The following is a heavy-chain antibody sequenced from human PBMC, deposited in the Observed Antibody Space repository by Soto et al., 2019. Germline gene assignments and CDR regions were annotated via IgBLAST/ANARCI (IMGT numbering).Heavy chain of an antibody. CDR2: INADSSDT. D-gene: IGHD4-17*01. Sequence: EVQLVESGGGVVQPGGSLRLSCAASGFNFNIYWMHWVRQAPGKGLIWVSHINADSSDTTYADSVKGRFTISRDNANNMVYLQMHNLRAEDTATYYCTRDHYGVTDYWGHGTLVTVSS. J-gene: IGHJ4*01. CDR3: TRDHYGVTDY. CDR1: GFNFNIYW. V-gene: IGHV3-74*01.